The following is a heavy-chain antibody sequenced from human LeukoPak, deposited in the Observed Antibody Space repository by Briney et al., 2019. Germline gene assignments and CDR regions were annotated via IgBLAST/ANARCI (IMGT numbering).Heavy chain of an antibody. CDR1: GYSFRSHS. CDR2: ISSISHYI. J-gene: IGHJ4*02. D-gene: IGHD3-22*01. Sequence: EGSLRLSCAGSGYSFRSHSMNWVRQAPGKGLEWISSISSISHYIYYADSVKGRFTISRDNAQNSLYLQMNSLRVEDTALYYCTRDYYDSSGLPFDYWGQGTLVTVSS. V-gene: IGHV3-21*01. CDR3: TRDYYDSSGLPFDY.